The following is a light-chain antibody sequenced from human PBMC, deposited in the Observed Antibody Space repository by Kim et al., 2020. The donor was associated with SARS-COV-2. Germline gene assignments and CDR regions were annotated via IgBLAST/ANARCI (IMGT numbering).Light chain of an antibody. J-gene: IGKJ1*01. CDR1: QGISNY. CDR2: AAS. CDR3: RQCKGAPWT. Sequence: ASVGDRVTIACRASQGISNYLAWYQQKPGKVPKLLIYAASALRSGVPSRFSGSESGTDFTLTITSLQPEDVAVYYCRQCKGAPWTFGHGTKVDIK. V-gene: IGKV1-27*01.